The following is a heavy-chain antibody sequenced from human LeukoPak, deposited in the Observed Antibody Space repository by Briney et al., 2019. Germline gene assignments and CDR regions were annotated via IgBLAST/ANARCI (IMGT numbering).Heavy chain of an antibody. V-gene: IGHV4-31*03. D-gene: IGHD5-12*01. CDR1: GGSISSGGYY. J-gene: IGHJ4*02. CDR2: IYYSGST. Sequence: SETLSLTCTVSGGSISSGGYYWSWIRQHPGKGLEWIGYIYYSGSTYYNPSLKSRVTISVDTSKNQFSLKLSSVTAADTAVYYCARGGLGRIVATTIAPTWGQGTLVTVSS. CDR3: ARGGLGRIVATTIAPT.